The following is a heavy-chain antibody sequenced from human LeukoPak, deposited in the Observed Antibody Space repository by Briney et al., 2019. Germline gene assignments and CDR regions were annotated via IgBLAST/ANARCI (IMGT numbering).Heavy chain of an antibody. CDR1: GGSISSYY. V-gene: IGHV4-4*07. Sequence: SETLSLTCTVSGGSISSYYWSWIRQPAGKGLEWIGRIHSSGSTNYNPSLKSRVTMSLDASKNQFSLRLTSVTAADSAVYFCARNLGSNWFDPWGQGTLVTVSP. CDR3: ARNLGSNWFDP. D-gene: IGHD1-26*01. CDR2: IHSSGST. J-gene: IGHJ5*02.